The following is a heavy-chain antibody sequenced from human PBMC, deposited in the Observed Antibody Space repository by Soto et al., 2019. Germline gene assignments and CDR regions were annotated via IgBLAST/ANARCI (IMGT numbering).Heavy chain of an antibody. J-gene: IGHJ5*01. V-gene: IGHV4-59*01. CDR2: ISNSGTS. D-gene: IGHD3-16*02. Sequence: PSETLSLTCSVSGGSISSYYWNWIRQAPGKGLEWIGYISNSGTSYYNPSLRGRVTISADTSKNQFSLKMTSVTAADTAVYFCARERFTMTGGVITTAWFDPWGQGTTVTVSS. CDR1: GGSISSYY. CDR3: ARERFTMTGGVITTAWFDP.